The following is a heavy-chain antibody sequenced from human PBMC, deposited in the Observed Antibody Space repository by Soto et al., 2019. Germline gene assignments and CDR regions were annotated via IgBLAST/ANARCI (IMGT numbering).Heavy chain of an antibody. J-gene: IGHJ4*02. CDR1: EFSCSGYE. V-gene: IGHV3-48*03. CDR2: ISSSGSLI. CDR3: ASTVSTVDY. D-gene: IGHD4-17*01. Sequence: LRLSCAASEFSCSGYEINWVRQAPEKGMEWISYISSSGSLIYYADSLKGRFTIARDNAKNSLYLQMNSLRAYDTAVYYCASTVSTVDYWAQGTLVTVPS.